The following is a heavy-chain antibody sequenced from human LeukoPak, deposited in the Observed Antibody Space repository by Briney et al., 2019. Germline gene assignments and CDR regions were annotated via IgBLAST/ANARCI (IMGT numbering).Heavy chain of an antibody. D-gene: IGHD3-10*01. J-gene: IGHJ4*02. Sequence: GGSLRLSCAASGFTFSSYAMSWVRQAPGKGLEWVSAISGSGGSTYYADSVRGRFTISRDNSKNTLHLQMNSLRAEDTAVYFCAKDRAGSEGDYWGQGTLVTVSS. V-gene: IGHV3-23*01. CDR3: AKDRAGSEGDY. CDR1: GFTFSSYA. CDR2: ISGSGGST.